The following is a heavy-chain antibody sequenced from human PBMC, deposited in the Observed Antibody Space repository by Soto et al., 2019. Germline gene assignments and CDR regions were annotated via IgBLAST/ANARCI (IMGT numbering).Heavy chain of an antibody. CDR1: GYTFTSYY. V-gene: IGHV1-46*01. Sequence: QVQLVQSGAEVKKPGASVKVSCKASGYTFTSYYMHWVRQAPGQGLEWMGIINPSGGSTSYAQKFQGRVSMTRDTSKSTVYMELSSLRSEDTAVYSCARASLLDYNMGWVYWGQGTLVTVSA. CDR3: ARASLLDYNMGWVY. D-gene: IGHD4-4*01. J-gene: IGHJ4*02. CDR2: INPSGGST.